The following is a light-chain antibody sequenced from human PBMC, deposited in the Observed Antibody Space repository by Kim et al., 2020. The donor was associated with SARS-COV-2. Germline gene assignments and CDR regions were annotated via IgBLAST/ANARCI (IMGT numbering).Light chain of an antibody. CDR3: AAWDDSLNANWV. J-gene: IGLJ3*02. Sequence: QRVTISCSGSSSNIGSNTVNWYQQLPGTAPKPLIYSNNQRPSGVPDRFSGSKSGTSASLAISGLQSEDEADYYCAAWDDSLNANWVFGGGTQLTVL. V-gene: IGLV1-44*01. CDR1: SSNIGSNT. CDR2: SNN.